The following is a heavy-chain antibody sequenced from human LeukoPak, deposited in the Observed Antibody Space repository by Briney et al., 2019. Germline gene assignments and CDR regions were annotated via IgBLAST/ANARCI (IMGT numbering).Heavy chain of an antibody. Sequence: GGSLRLSCAASGFTFSTYGMHWVRQAPGKGLEWVAVVSSDGSANYYTDSVKGRFTIARDNAKNTLYLQMNSLRAVDTAVYYCARGENSKTYPVSGYWGQGTLVAVSS. J-gene: IGHJ4*02. D-gene: IGHD4-11*01. V-gene: IGHV3-30*03. CDR2: VSSDGSAN. CDR1: GFTFSTYG. CDR3: ARGENSKTYPVSGY.